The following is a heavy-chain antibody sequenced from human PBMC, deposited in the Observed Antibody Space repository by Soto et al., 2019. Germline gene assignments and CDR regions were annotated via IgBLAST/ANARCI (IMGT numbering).Heavy chain of an antibody. CDR3: ASELIAARPKSFPGY. CDR1: GFTFSSYA. Sequence: QVQLVESGGGVVQPGRSLRLSCAASGFTFSSYAMHWVRQAPGKGLEWVAVISYDGSNKYYADSVKGRFTISRDNSKNTLYLQMNSLRAEDTAVYYCASELIAARPKSFPGYWGQGTLVTVSS. J-gene: IGHJ4*02. V-gene: IGHV3-30-3*01. D-gene: IGHD6-6*01. CDR2: ISYDGSNK.